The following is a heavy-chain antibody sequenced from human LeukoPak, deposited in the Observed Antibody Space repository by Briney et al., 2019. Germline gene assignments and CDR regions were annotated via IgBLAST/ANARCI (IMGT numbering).Heavy chain of an antibody. CDR2: IKQDGSEK. J-gene: IGHJ4*02. D-gene: IGHD3-22*01. CDR1: GFTFSSYW. V-gene: IGHV3-7*01. CDR3: ASSADSGYSLD. Sequence: GGSLRLSCAASGFTFSSYWMSWVRQAPGKGLEWVANIKQDGSEKYYVDSVKGRFTISRDHAKNSLYLQMNSLRAEDTAVYYCASSADSGYSLDWGQGTLVTVSS.